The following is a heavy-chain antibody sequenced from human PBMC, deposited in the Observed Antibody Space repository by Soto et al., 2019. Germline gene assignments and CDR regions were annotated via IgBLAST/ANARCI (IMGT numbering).Heavy chain of an antibody. CDR3: AKEQGRFLDYYYYGMDV. D-gene: IGHD3-3*01. J-gene: IGHJ6*02. V-gene: IGHV3-9*01. CDR2: ISWNSGSI. Sequence: GGSLRLSCAASGFTFDDYAMHWVRQAPGKGLEWVSGISWNSGSIGYADSVKGRFTISRDNAKNSLYLQMNSLRAEDTALYYCAKEQGRFLDYYYYGMDVWGQGTRVTVPS. CDR1: GFTFDDYA.